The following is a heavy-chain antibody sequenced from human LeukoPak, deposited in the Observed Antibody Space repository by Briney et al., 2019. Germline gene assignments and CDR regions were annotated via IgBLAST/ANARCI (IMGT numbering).Heavy chain of an antibody. D-gene: IGHD2-2*01. J-gene: IGHJ5*02. CDR3: ARDHRYCSSTSCFRRGYNWFDP. V-gene: IGHV4-61*02. Sequence: SQTLSLTCTVSGGSISSGSYYWSWIRQPAGKGLEWIGRIYTSGSTNYNLSLKSRVTISVDTSKNQFSLKLSSVTAADTAVYYCARDHRYCSSTSCFRRGYNWFDPWGQGTLVTVSS. CDR2: IYTSGST. CDR1: GGSISSGSYY.